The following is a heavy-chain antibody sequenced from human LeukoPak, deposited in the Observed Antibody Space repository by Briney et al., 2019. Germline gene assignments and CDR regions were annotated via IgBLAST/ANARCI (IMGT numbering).Heavy chain of an antibody. V-gene: IGHV3-74*01. CDR3: ARPNTVTSGFWRAGFDY. J-gene: IGHJ4*02. CDR1: GFTFSTYW. Sequence: GGSLRLSCAASGFTFSTYWMHWVRQAPGKGLVWVSRISSDGSITGYADSVKGRFTISRDNAKNTLYLQMNSLRAEDTAVYYCARPNTVTSGFWRAGFDYWGQGTLVTVSS. D-gene: IGHD4-17*01. CDR2: ISSDGSIT.